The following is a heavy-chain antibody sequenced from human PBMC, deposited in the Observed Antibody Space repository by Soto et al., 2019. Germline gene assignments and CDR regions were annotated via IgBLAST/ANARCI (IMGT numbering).Heavy chain of an antibody. CDR3: ARGTRAPVFGGYDFPSMSSGMDV. V-gene: IGHV1-69*13. J-gene: IGHJ6*02. CDR2: IIPIFGTA. D-gene: IGHD5-12*01. Sequence: ASVKVSCKASGGAFSSYAISWVRQAPGQGLEWMGGIIPIFGTANYAQKFQGRVTITADESTSTAYMELSSLRSEDTAVYYCARGTRAPVFGGYDFPSMSSGMDVWGQGTTVTVSS. CDR1: GGAFSSYA.